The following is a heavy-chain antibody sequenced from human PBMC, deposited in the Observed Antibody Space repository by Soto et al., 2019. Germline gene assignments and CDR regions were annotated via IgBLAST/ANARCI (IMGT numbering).Heavy chain of an antibody. CDR2: IYCSGST. CDR1: GGSISSGGYY. Sequence: QVQLQESGPGLVKPSQTLSLTCTVSGGSISSGGYYWSWIRQHPGKCLEWIGYIYCSGSTFYNPSLKLRVTISVDTSNNQSSLKLSSVTYADTAVYYCARDNVVVVPTAIPAVGNGMDVWGQGTTVTVSS. D-gene: IGHD2-2*02. V-gene: IGHV4-31*03. J-gene: IGHJ6*02. CDR3: ARDNVVVVPTAIPAVGNGMDV.